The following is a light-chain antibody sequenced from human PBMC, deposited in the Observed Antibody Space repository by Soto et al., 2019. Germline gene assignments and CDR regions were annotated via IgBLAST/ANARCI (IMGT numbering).Light chain of an antibody. CDR2: AAS. CDR3: QQDNSHPLT. Sequence: DIQLTQSSSFLSASVGDRVTITCRASQGIGSYVAWYQQKPGTAPNLLIYAASTLQSGVPARFSGSGSGTEFTLTISSLQPEDFATYYCQQDNSHPLTFGGGTKVESK. J-gene: IGKJ4*01. V-gene: IGKV1-9*01. CDR1: QGIGSY.